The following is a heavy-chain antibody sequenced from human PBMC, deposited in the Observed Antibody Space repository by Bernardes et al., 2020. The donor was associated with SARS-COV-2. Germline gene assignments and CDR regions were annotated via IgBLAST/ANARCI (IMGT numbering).Heavy chain of an antibody. CDR3: ARDYYTAWVYYYGMDV. J-gene: IGHJ6*02. D-gene: IGHD3-22*01. CDR1: GGSISSYY. V-gene: IGHV4-59*01. Sequence: SETLSLTCTVSGGSISSYYWSWIRQPPGKGLEWIGCIYSSGSTNYNPSLKSRVTISVDTSKNQFSLKLSSVTAADTAVYYCARDYYTAWVYYYGMDVWGQGTTVTVSS. CDR2: IYSSGST.